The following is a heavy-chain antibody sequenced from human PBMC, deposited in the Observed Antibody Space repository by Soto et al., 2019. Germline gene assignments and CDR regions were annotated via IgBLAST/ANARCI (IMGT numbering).Heavy chain of an antibody. CDR1: SGSISSSNW. CDR2: IYHSGST. D-gene: IGHD3-3*01. V-gene: IGHV4-4*02. CDR3: ARKSIYDFWSGYYPGGYYYYYMDV. J-gene: IGHJ6*03. Sequence: PSETLSLTCAVSSGSISSSNWWSWVRQPPGKGLEWIGEIYHSGSTNYNPSLKSRVTISVDKSKNQFSLKLSSVTAADTAVYYCARKSIYDFWSGYYPGGYYYYYMDVWGKGTTVTVSS.